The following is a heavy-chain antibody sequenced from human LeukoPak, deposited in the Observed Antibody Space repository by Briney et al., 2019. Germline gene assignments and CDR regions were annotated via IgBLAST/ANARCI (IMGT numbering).Heavy chain of an antibody. CDR3: ARGGIAAFDY. Sequence: GGSLRLSCAASGFTFSNYAMNWVRQAPGKGLEWVSSISSSSSYIYYADSVKGRFTISRDNAKNSLYLQMNSLRAEDTAVYYCARGGIAAFDYWGQGTLVTVSS. CDR1: GFTFSNYA. D-gene: IGHD6-13*01. V-gene: IGHV3-21*01. CDR2: ISSSSSYI. J-gene: IGHJ4*02.